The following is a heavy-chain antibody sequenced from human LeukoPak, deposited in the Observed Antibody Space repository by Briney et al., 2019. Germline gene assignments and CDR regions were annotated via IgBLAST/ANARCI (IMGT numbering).Heavy chain of an antibody. CDR1: GYTFTGYY. CDR2: INPNSGGT. D-gene: IGHD6-6*01. Sequence: ASVKVSCKASGYTFTGYYMHWVRQAPGQGLEWMGWINPNSGGTNYAQKFQGWVTMTRDTSISTAYMELSRLRSDDTAVYYCARDPSIAARRGYFDYWGQGTLVTVSS. J-gene: IGHJ4*02. CDR3: ARDPSIAARRGYFDY. V-gene: IGHV1-2*04.